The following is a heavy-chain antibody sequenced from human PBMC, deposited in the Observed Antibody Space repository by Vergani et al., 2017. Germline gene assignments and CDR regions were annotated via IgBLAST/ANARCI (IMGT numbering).Heavy chain of an antibody. Sequence: QVQLQESGPGLVKPSETLSLTCTVSGGSISSHYWSWIRQPPGKGLEWIGYIYYSGSTNYNPSLKSRVTISVYTSKNQFSLKLSSVTAADTAVYYCARRGYSGYDIDYWGQGTLVTVSS. CDR2: IYYSGST. D-gene: IGHD5-12*01. CDR3: ARRGYSGYDIDY. J-gene: IGHJ4*02. CDR1: GGSISSHY. V-gene: IGHV4-59*11.